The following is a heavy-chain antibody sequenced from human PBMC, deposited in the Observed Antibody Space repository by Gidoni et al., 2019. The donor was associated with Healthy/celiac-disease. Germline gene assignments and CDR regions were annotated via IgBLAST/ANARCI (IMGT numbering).Heavy chain of an antibody. CDR2: ISYDGSNK. CDR3: AKEGGYDSQRWFDP. V-gene: IGHV3-30*18. J-gene: IGHJ5*02. CDR1: GFTFSSYG. Sequence: QVQLVESGGGVVQPGRSLRLSCAASGFTFSSYGMPWVRQAPSKGLEWVAVISYDGSNKYYADSVKGRFTISRDNSKNTLYLQMNSLRAEDTAVYYCAKEGGYDSQRWFDPWGQGTLVTVSS. D-gene: IGHD5-12*01.